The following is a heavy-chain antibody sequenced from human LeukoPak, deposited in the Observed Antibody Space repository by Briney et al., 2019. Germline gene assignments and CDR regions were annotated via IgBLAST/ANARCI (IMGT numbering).Heavy chain of an antibody. J-gene: IGHJ4*02. CDR1: GGSISSYY. V-gene: IGHV4-59*01. CDR2: IYYSGST. Sequence: SETLSLTCTVSGGSISSYYWSWIRQPPGKGLEWIGYIYYSGSTNYNPSLKSRVTISVDTSKNQFSLKLSSVTAADTAVYYCARDGDLRLGELSLYYWGQGTLVTVSS. D-gene: IGHD3-16*02. CDR3: ARDGDLRLGELSLYY.